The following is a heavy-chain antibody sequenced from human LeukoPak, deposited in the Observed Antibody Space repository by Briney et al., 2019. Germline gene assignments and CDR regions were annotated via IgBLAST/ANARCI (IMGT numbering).Heavy chain of an antibody. J-gene: IGHJ4*02. CDR3: ARTVNGNIDH. CDR2: INSDGGST. Sequence: GGSLRLSYVASGFTFSSYWIHWVRQAPGKGLVWVSRINSDGGSTDYADSVKGRFTISRDHSQNTLYLQMNSLRAEDTAVYHCARTVNGNIDHWGPGTPVTVAS. V-gene: IGHV3-74*01. CDR1: GFTFSSYW. D-gene: IGHD4-17*01.